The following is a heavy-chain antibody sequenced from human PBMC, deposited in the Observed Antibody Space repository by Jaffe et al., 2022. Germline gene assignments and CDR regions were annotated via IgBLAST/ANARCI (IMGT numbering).Heavy chain of an antibody. V-gene: IGHV3-66*02. D-gene: IGHD3-10*01. CDR1: GFTVSSNY. CDR2: IYSGGST. Sequence: EVQLVESGGGLVQPGGSLRLSCAASGFTVSSNYMSWVRQAPGKGLEWVSVIYSGGSTYYADSVKGRFTISRDNSKNTLYLQMNSLRAEDTAVYYCARSYYYGSGSPEYNWFDPWGQGTLVTVSS. CDR3: ARSYYYGSGSPEYNWFDP. J-gene: IGHJ5*02.